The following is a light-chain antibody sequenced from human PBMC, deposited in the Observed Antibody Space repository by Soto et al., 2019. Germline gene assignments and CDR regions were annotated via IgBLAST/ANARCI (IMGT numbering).Light chain of an antibody. Sequence: DIQMTQSPSSLSASVGERVTITCRASQSISSYLNWYQQKPGKAPKLLIYGASSLQSGVPSRFSGSGSGTDFTLIISSLQPEDFATYYCQQSYSTLYTFGQGTKLEIK. CDR3: QQSYSTLYT. CDR2: GAS. J-gene: IGKJ2*01. CDR1: QSISSY. V-gene: IGKV1-39*01.